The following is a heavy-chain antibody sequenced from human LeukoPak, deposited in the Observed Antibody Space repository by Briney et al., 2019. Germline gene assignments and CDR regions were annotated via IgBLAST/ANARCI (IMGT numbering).Heavy chain of an antibody. CDR3: ARDSLPRRYFYYYMDV. CDR1: GYTFVSYG. Sequence: ASLRVSCKTTGYTFVSYGINWVRQAPGRGLEWMGWISPYHGNTNFAQNFQDRLTMTTDTSTSTAYMELRGLMSDDTAVYYCARDSLPRRYFYYYMDVWGKGTTVIVPS. CDR2: ISPYHGNT. D-gene: IGHD6-25*01. V-gene: IGHV1-18*01. J-gene: IGHJ6*03.